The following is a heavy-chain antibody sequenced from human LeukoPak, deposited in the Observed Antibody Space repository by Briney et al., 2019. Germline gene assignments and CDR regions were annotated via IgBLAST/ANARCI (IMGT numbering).Heavy chain of an antibody. V-gene: IGHV3-15*01. J-gene: IGHJ4*02. CDR3: TTVSDFWSGYYEPPFDY. CDR1: GFTFSNAW. Sequence: GGSLRLSCAASGFTFSNAWMSWVRQAPGKWLEWVGRIKSKTDGGTTDYAAPVKGRFTISRDDSKNTLYMQMNSLKTEDTAVYYCTTVSDFWSGYYEPPFDYWGQGTLVTVSS. D-gene: IGHD3-3*01. CDR2: IKSKTDGGTT.